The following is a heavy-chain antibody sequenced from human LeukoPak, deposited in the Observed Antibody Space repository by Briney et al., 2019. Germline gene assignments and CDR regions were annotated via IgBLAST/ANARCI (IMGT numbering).Heavy chain of an antibody. J-gene: IGHJ4*02. V-gene: IGHV4-39*07. Sequence: PSETLSLTCTVSGGSISSSSYYWGWIRQPPGKGLEWIGSIYYSGSTYYNPSLKSRVTISVDTSKNQFSLKLSSVTAADTAVYYCARESWYYYGSGSPIDYWGQGTLVTVSS. CDR1: GGSISSSSYY. D-gene: IGHD3-10*01. CDR3: ARESWYYYGSGSPIDY. CDR2: IYYSGST.